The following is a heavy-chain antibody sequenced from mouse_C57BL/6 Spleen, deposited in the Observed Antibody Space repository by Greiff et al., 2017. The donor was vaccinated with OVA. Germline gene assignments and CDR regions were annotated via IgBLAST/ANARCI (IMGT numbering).Heavy chain of an antibody. CDR3: ARHLVTTGFDY. CDR2: ISNGGGSH. CDR1: GFTFRAYY. J-gene: IGHJ2*01. V-gene: IGHV5-12*01. Sequence: VMLVESGGGLVQPGGSLKLSCEASGFTFRAYYMYWVRPTPEQRLEWVAYISNGGGSHYSPDPVQGRFTISSNKAKNTRYLQMSRLKAEDTAMYYCARHLVTTGFDYWGQVTTLTVSS. D-gene: IGHD2-2*01.